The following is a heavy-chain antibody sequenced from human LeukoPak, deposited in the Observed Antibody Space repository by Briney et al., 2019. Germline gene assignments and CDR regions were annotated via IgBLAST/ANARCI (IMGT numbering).Heavy chain of an antibody. J-gene: IGHJ5*02. CDR2: INPNSGGT. D-gene: IGHD2-8*01. CDR3: ARGPYCTNGVGSDNWFDP. V-gene: IGHV1-2*06. CDR1: GYTFTGYY. Sequence: ASVKVSCKASGYTFTGYYMHWVRQAPGQGLEWVGRINPNSGGTNYAQKFQGRVTMTRDTSISTAYMELSRLRSDDTAVYYCARGPYCTNGVGSDNWFDPWGQGTLVTVSS.